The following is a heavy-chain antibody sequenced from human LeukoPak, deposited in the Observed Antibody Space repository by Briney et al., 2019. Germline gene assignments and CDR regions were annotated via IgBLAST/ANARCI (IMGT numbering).Heavy chain of an antibody. CDR1: GASISSSY. V-gene: IGHV4-59*01. CDR2: IYYSGST. Sequence: SETLSLTCTVSGASISSSYWSWIRQPPGKGLEWIGYIYYSGSTNYNPSLKSRVTISVDTSKNQFSLKLSSVTAADTAVYYCARADSSGWYYFDYWGQGTLVTVSS. J-gene: IGHJ4*02. CDR3: ARADSSGWYYFDY. D-gene: IGHD6-19*01.